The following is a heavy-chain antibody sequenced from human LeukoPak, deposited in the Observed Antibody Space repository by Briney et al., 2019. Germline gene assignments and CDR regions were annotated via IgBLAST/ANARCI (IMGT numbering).Heavy chain of an antibody. CDR3: ARGQVPAARGYNWFDP. Sequence: SETLSLTCAVYGGSFSGYYWSWIRQPPGKGLEWIGEINHSGSTNYNPSLKSRVTISVDTSKNQFSLTLRSMIAADTAVYYCARGQVPAARGYNWFDPWGQGTLVTVSS. D-gene: IGHD2-2*01. V-gene: IGHV4-34*01. J-gene: IGHJ5*02. CDR2: INHSGST. CDR1: GGSFSGYY.